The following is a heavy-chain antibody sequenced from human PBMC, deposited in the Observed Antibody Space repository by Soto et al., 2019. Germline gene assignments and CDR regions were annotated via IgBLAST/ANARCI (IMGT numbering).Heavy chain of an antibody. CDR2: IYPGDSDT. V-gene: IGHV5-51*01. CDR1: GYSFTTYW. CDR3: PRLVNSGWFDP. J-gene: IGHJ5*02. Sequence: PGESLKITCKSSGYSFTTYWIGWVRQMPGKGLEWMGLIYPGDSDTRYSPSFQGQVSISADKSISTAYLQWDSLKASDTAMYYCPRLVNSGWFDPWGQGTLVIVSS. D-gene: IGHD2-15*01.